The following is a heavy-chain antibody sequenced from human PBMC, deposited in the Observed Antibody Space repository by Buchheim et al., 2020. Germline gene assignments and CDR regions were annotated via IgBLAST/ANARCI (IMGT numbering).Heavy chain of an antibody. J-gene: IGHJ6*02. CDR2: IWYDGSNK. V-gene: IGHV3-33*01. CDR1: GFTFSSYG. CDR3: ARSQAAAGIYYYYGMDV. Sequence: QVQLVESGGGVVQPGRSLRLSCAASGFTFSSYGMHWVRQAPGKGLEWVAVIWYDGSNKYYADSVKGRFTISRDNSKNTLYLQMNSLRAEDTAMYYCARSQAAAGIYYYYGMDVWGQGTT. D-gene: IGHD6-13*01.